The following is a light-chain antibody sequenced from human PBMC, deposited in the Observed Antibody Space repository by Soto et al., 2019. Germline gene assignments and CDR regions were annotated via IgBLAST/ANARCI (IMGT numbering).Light chain of an antibody. CDR3: QQYGSSPPWT. J-gene: IGKJ1*01. V-gene: IGKV3-20*01. CDR2: GAS. Sequence: EIVLTQSPGTLSLSPGERATLSCRASQSVSSNFLAWYQQKPGQAPMPLISGASSRATGIPDRFSGSGSGTDFTLTISRLEPEDFAVYYCQQYGSSPPWTFGQGTKVEIK. CDR1: QSVSSNF.